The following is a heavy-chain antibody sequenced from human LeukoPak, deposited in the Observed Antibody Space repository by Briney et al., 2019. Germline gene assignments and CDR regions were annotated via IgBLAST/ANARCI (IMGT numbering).Heavy chain of an antibody. CDR3: ASVFRIYYYYGMDV. Sequence: ASVKVSCKASGYSFTSYDINWVRQATGQGLEWMGWMNPNSGNTGYAQKFQGRVTMTRNTSISTAYMELSSLRSEDTAVYYCASVFRIYYYYGMDVWGQGTMVTVSS. D-gene: IGHD2-21*01. J-gene: IGHJ6*02. CDR1: GYSFTSYD. CDR2: MNPNSGNT. V-gene: IGHV1-8*01.